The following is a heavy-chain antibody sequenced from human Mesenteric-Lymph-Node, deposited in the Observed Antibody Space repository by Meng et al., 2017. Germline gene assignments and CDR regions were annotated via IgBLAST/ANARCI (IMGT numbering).Heavy chain of an antibody. CDR3: ARDGGFSVGATLYDY. D-gene: IGHD1-26*01. CDR1: GYTFTGYA. V-gene: IGHV1-3*01. Sequence: QVQFVQSGAEVKKPGASVKVSCKASGYTFTGYAIHWVRQAPGQGLEWMGWINSGNGNIRYSPKFQGRVTFTGDTSATTSYMAVTSLTSEDTAIYFCARDGGFSVGATLYDYWGQGTLVTVSS. CDR2: INSGNGNI. J-gene: IGHJ4*02.